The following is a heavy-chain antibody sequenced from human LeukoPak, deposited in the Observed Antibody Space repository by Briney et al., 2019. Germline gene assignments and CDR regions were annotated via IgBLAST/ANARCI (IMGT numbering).Heavy chain of an antibody. J-gene: IGHJ6*03. CDR2: IYYSGST. Sequence: SETLSLTCTVSGGSTSSYYWSWIRQPPGKGLEWIGYIYYSGSTNYNPSLKSRVTISVDTSKNQFSLKLNSVAAADTAVYYCARVEQQLPPYYYYYYMDVWGKGTTVTVSS. CDR3: ARVEQQLPPYYYYYYMDV. CDR1: GGSTSSYY. V-gene: IGHV4-59*01. D-gene: IGHD6-13*01.